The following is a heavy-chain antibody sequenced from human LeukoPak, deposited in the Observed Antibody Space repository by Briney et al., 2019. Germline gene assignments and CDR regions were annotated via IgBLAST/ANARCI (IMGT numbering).Heavy chain of an antibody. CDR1: GYSFSSYW. V-gene: IGHV5-51*01. D-gene: IGHD6-13*01. J-gene: IGHJ4*02. Sequence: GESLKISCKASGYSFSSYWIGWVRQMPGKGLELMGIIYPGDSDTRYSPSFQGQVTISADKSITTAYLQWSSLKASDTAMYYCARLTSSWSFDYWGQGTLVTVSS. CDR3: ARLTSSWSFDY. CDR2: IYPGDSDT.